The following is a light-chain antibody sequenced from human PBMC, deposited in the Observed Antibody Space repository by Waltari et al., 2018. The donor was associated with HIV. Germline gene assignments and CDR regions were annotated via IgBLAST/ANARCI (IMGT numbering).Light chain of an antibody. CDR2: VVD. CDR3: SSYTTTNTVV. V-gene: IGLV2-14*03. CDR1: SSDISTYSF. J-gene: IGLJ2*01. Sequence: QSALTKPASVSGSPGQSITTSCTGTSSDISTYSFVSWYQKHPDKATKLLIYVVDNRAPVFSGRFSVSKYGDTASLTISSIQADDEADYYYSSYTTTNTVVFGGGTKFTVL.